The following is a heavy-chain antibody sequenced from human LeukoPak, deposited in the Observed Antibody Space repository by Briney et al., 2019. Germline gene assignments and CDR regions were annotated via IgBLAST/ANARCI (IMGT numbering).Heavy chain of an antibody. CDR3: VTDAPTKIDY. CDR1: GFTSNNAW. CDR2: VKSKADGGTT. J-gene: IGHJ4*02. V-gene: IGHV3-15*01. D-gene: IGHD5-12*01. Sequence: GGSLRLSCATSGFTSNNAWMSWVRRAPGRGLEWIGRVKSKADGGTTDYTAPVKGRFTISRDDSRDTLFLQMDSLKTEDTAVYYCVTDAPTKIDYWGRGTLVTVSS.